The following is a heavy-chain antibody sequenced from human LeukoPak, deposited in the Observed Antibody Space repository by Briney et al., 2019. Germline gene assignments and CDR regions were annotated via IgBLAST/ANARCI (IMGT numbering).Heavy chain of an antibody. CDR1: GGSISSDS. D-gene: IGHD3-22*01. V-gene: IGHV4-4*07. J-gene: IGHJ4*02. CDR3: ARGTYFSDTYYFDY. Sequence: NPSEALSLTCTVSGGSISSDSWNWIRQPAGKGLEWIGRIYASGSTNYNPSLKSRVTMSIGTSKNQFSLQLTSATAADTAVYYCARGTYFSDTYYFDYWGQGTLVTVSS. CDR2: IYASGST.